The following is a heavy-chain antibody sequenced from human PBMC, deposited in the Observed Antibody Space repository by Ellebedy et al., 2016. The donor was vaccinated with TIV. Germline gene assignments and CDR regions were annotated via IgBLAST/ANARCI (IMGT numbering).Heavy chain of an antibody. Sequence: GESLKISCTASTFSVNNNYMSWVRQPPGKGLAWVSVLYSGGSASYADSVKGRFTISRDNSKNTLYLQMTSLTAEDTAVYYCARGGGGYAFDIWGPGTMVTVSS. CDR1: TFSVNNNY. J-gene: IGHJ3*02. CDR2: LYSGGSA. V-gene: IGHV3-53*01. CDR3: ARGGGGYAFDI. D-gene: IGHD3-16*01.